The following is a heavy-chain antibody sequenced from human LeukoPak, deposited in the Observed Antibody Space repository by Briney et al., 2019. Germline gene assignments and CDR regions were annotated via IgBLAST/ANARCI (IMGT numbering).Heavy chain of an antibody. CDR1: GFTFSSYW. V-gene: IGHV3-7*01. J-gene: IGHJ6*02. CDR3: ARDRSPSVAGLYYYYGMDV. D-gene: IGHD6-19*01. Sequence: PGGSLRLSCAASGFTFSSYWMSWVRQAPGKGLEWVANIKQDGSEKYYVDSVKGRFTISRDNAKNSLYLQMNSLRAEDTAVYYCARDRSPSVAGLYYYYGMDVWGQGTTVTVSS. CDR2: IKQDGSEK.